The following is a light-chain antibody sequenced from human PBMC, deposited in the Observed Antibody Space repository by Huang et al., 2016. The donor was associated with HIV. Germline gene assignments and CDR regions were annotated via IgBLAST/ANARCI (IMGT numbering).Light chain of an antibody. Sequence: EIVLTQSPATLSLSPGERATLSCRASQSISTYLAWYQHRPGQSPRLLIYDASKRDVRVPTRLSSRGSGTDFTLTISSLEPEDFAVYFCQQRSEWLTFGGGTRVDI. V-gene: IGKV3-11*01. J-gene: IGKJ4*01. CDR2: DAS. CDR1: QSISTY. CDR3: QQRSEWLT.